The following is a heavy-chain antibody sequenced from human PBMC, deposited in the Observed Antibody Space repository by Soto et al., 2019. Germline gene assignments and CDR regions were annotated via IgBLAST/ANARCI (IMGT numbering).Heavy chain of an antibody. CDR3: ARRSLGATWAFDI. CDR2: IYPGDSDT. J-gene: IGHJ3*02. CDR1: GYSFTSYW. V-gene: IGHV5-51*01. D-gene: IGHD1-26*01. Sequence: GESLKISCKGSGYSFTSYWIGWGRQMPGKGLEWMGIIYPGDSDTRYSPSFQGQVTISADKTISTAYLQWSSLKASDTAMYYCARRSLGATWAFDIWGQGTMVTVSS.